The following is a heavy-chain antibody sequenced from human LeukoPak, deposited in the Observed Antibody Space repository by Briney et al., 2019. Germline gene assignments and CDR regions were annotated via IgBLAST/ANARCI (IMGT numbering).Heavy chain of an antibody. CDR1: GGSISSYY. Sequence: SETLSLTCTVSGGSISSYYWSRIRQPPGKGLEWIGYIYYSGSTNYNPSLKSRVTISVDTSKNQFSLKLSSVTAADTAVYYCARRGDGSGSYYNGLFDYWGQGTLVTVSS. J-gene: IGHJ4*02. V-gene: IGHV4-59*01. D-gene: IGHD3-10*01. CDR3: ARRGDGSGSYYNGLFDY. CDR2: IYYSGST.